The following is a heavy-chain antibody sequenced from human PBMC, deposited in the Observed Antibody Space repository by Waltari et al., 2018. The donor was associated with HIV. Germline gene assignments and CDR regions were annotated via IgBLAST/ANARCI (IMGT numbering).Heavy chain of an antibody. CDR3: ARDAEVLGYSYRNYYYYYGMDA. CDR2: SNPNSGGT. Sequence: QVQLVQSGAEVKKVGASVKVSCKASGYTFSDYYIHWVRQAPGQGLEWMGWSNPNSGGTTYARKFQGWVTMTRDTSVSTAYMELSRLRSDDTAVYYCARDAEVLGYSYRNYYYYYGMDAWGQGTTVTVSS. J-gene: IGHJ6*02. V-gene: IGHV1-2*04. CDR1: GYTFSDYY. D-gene: IGHD5-18*01.